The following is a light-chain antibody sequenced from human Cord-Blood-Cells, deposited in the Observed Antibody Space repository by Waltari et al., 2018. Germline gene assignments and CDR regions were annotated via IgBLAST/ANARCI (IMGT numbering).Light chain of an antibody. Sequence: SYELTQPPSVSVSPGQTASITCSGGTWGDKYACCYQQKPGQAPVLVIYQDSKRPAGMPERFSGSNAGNTATLTIGVTQAMDEADYYSQAWDSRTVVFGGGTELTVL. CDR3: QAWDSRTVV. J-gene: IGLJ2*01. V-gene: IGLV3-1*01. CDR1: TWGDKY. CDR2: QDS.